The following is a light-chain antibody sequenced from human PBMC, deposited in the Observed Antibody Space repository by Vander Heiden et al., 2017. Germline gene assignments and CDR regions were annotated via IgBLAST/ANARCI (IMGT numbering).Light chain of an antibody. J-gene: IGLJ2*01. CDR2: LNGDGSN. CDR1: SGHSNYA. V-gene: IGLV4-69*01. Sequence: QLVLTQSPSASASPGASVTLTCTLSSGHSNYAIAWHQQQPEKGPRFWMKLNGDGSNNKGDGIPDRFSGSSSGAERYLTISSLQSEDEADYYCQTWGSGTHVVFGGGTKLTVL. CDR3: QTWGSGTHVV.